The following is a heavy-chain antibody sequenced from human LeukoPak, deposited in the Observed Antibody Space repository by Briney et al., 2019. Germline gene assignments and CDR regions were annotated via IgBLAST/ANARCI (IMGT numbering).Heavy chain of an antibody. CDR2: ISGSGGST. CDR3: AKGNYDFWSGYVRPYYYYGMDV. Sequence: GGSLRLSCAASGFTFSSYAMSWVRQAPGKGLEWVSAISGSGGSTYYADSVKGRFTISRDNSKNTLYLQMNSLRAEDTAVYYCAKGNYDFWSGYVRPYYYYGMDVWGQGTTDTVSS. D-gene: IGHD3-3*01. V-gene: IGHV3-23*01. CDR1: GFTFSSYA. J-gene: IGHJ6*02.